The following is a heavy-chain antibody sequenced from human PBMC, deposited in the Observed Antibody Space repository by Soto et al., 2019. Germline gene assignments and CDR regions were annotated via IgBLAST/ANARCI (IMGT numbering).Heavy chain of an antibody. CDR3: AREVVGNYRGNHYGMDV. CDR1: GGSISSYY. V-gene: IGHV4-59*01. Sequence: QVQLQESGPGLVKPSETLSLTCTVSGGSISSYYWNWIRQSPGKGMEWFGYIYYSGTINYNPSLKSRITMSIDTSKNQFSLKLYSVTAADTAVYYCAREVVGNYRGNHYGMDVWGQGTTVTVSS. CDR2: IYYSGTI. D-gene: IGHD1-7*01. J-gene: IGHJ6*02.